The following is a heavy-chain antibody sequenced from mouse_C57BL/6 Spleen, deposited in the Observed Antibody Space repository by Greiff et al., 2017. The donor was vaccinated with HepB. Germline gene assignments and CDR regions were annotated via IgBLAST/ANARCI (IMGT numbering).Heavy chain of an antibody. J-gene: IGHJ2*01. V-gene: IGHV1-64*01. CDR1: GYTFTSYR. CDR3: ARRDDGYFDY. CDR2: IHPNSGST. Sequence: VQLQQPGAELVKPGASVKLSCKASGYTFTSYRMHWVKQRPGQGLEWIGMIHPNSGSTNYNEKFKSKATLTVDKSSSTAYMQLSSLTSEDSAVYYCARRDDGYFDYWGQGTTLTVSS. D-gene: IGHD2-3*01.